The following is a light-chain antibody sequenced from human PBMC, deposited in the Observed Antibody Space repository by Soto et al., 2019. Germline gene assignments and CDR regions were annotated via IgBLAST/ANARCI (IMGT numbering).Light chain of an antibody. V-gene: IGKV4-1*01. CDR1: QSVLYSSNNKNY. CDR3: QQYYSTPWT. CDR2: WAS. J-gene: IGKJ1*01. Sequence: DIVMTQSPDSLAVSLGERATINCKSSQSVLYSSNNKNYLAWYQQKPGQPPKLLIYWASTRESGVPDRFSGSGSGTDFTITISSLQAEDVASYYCQQYYSTPWTFGQGTKVEIK.